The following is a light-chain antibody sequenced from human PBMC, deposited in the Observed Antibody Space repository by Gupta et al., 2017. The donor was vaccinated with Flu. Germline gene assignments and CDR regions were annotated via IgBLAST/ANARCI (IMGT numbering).Light chain of an antibody. Sequence: QSVLTQPPSASGTPGQRVTISCSGSSSNIGSNTVNWYQQLPGTAPKLLIYSNNPRPSGVPDRFSGSKSGTSASLAISGLQAADEADYYCAAWDDSRNGVVFGGGTKLTVL. CDR3: AAWDDSRNGVV. CDR2: SNN. J-gene: IGLJ2*01. CDR1: SSNIGSNT. V-gene: IGLV1-44*01.